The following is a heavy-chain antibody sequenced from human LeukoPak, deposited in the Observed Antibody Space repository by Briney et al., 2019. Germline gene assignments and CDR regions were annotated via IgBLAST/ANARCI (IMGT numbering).Heavy chain of an antibody. Sequence: GGSLRLSCTASGFTFRSSWMRGVRQALGKGLEWVAHINQDGTERKYVDSVRGRFTISRDNAKNSLYLQMNSLRDEDTAVYYCVSDERWGQGAQVTVSS. CDR3: VSDER. D-gene: IGHD1-1*01. CDR2: INQDGTER. J-gene: IGHJ4*02. V-gene: IGHV3-7*05. CDR1: GFTFRSSW.